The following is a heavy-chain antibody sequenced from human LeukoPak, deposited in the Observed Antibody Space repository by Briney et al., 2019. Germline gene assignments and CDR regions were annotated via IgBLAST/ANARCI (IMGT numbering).Heavy chain of an antibody. Sequence: SETLSLTCAVYGGSFSGYYWSWIRQPPGKGLEWIGEINHSGSTNYNPSLKSRVTISVDTSKNQFSLKLSSVTAADTAVYHCARRGKFDPWGQGTLVTVSS. J-gene: IGHJ5*02. CDR1: GGSFSGYY. CDR2: INHSGST. V-gene: IGHV4-34*01. CDR3: ARRGKFDP.